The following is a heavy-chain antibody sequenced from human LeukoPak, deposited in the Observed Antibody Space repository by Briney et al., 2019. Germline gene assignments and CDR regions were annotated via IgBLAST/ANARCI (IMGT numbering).Heavy chain of an antibody. CDR2: ISAYNGNT. CDR1: GYTFTSYG. Sequence: ASVKVSCKASGYTFTSYGISWVRQAPRQGLGGIGWISAYNGNTNYAQNLQGRVTMTTDTSTSTAYMELRSLRSGDTAVYYCARDLIETSCGGDCHPTLFDYWGQGTLVTVSS. D-gene: IGHD2-21*02. CDR3: ARDLIETSCGGDCHPTLFDY. J-gene: IGHJ4*02. V-gene: IGHV1-18*01.